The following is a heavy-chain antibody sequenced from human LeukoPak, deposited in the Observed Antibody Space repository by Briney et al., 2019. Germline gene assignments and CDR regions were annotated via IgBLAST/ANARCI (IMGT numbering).Heavy chain of an antibody. CDR2: ISYDGSNK. D-gene: IGHD2-2*01. CDR1: GFTFSSYA. V-gene: IGHV3-30-3*01. Sequence: PGGSLRLSCTASGFTFSSYAMHWVRQAPGKGLEWVAVISYDGSNKYYADSVKGRFTISRDNSKNTLYLQMNSLRAEDTAVYYCARETDCSSTSCYADARYYYGMDVWGQGTTVTVSS. J-gene: IGHJ6*02. CDR3: ARETDCSSTSCYADARYYYGMDV.